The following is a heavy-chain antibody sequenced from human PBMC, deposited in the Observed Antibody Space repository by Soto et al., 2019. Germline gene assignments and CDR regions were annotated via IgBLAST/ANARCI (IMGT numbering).Heavy chain of an antibody. J-gene: IGHJ3*02. V-gene: IGHV3-21*01. Sequence: LRLSCAASGFTFSSYSMNWVRQAPGKGLEWVSSISSSSSYIYYADSVKGRFTISRDNAKNSLYLQMNSLRAEDTAVYYCARDPPSFYAFDIWGQGTMVTVSS. CDR1: GFTFSSYS. CDR2: ISSSSSYI. CDR3: ARDPPSFYAFDI.